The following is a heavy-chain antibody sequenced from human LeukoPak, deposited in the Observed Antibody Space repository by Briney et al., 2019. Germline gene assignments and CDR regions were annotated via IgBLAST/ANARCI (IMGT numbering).Heavy chain of an antibody. CDR1: GGTFSSYT. CDR3: ARLGGGGDEYFQH. CDR2: IIPILGIA. D-gene: IGHD2-21*01. J-gene: IGHJ1*01. Sequence: SVKVSCKVSGGTFSSYTISLVRQAPGQGLEWMGRIIPILGIANYAQKFQGRVTITADKSTSTAYMELSSLRSEDTAVYYCARLGGGGDEYFQHWGQGTLVTVSS. V-gene: IGHV1-69*02.